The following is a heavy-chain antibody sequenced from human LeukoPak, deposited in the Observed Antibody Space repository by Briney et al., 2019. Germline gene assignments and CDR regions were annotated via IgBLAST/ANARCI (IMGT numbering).Heavy chain of an antibody. CDR2: IYSGGST. V-gene: IGHV3-53*04. D-gene: IGHD5-24*01. J-gene: IGHJ3*02. Sequence: GGSLRLSCAASGFTVSSNYMSWVRQAPGKGLEWVSVIYSGGSTYYADSVKGRFTISRHNSKNTLYLQMNSLRAEDTAVYYCARVGDGYNHRAFDIWGQGTMVTVSS. CDR3: ARVGDGYNHRAFDI. CDR1: GFTVSSNY.